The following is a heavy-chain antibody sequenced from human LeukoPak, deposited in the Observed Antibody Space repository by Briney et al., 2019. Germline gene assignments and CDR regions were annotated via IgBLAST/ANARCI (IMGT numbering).Heavy chain of an antibody. J-gene: IGHJ6*02. V-gene: IGHV6-1*01. D-gene: IGHD2-2*01. CDR2: TYYRSKWYN. CDR1: GDSVSSNSAA. CDR3: ARDIVVVPAAQVPYYYGMDV. Sequence: SQTLSLTCAISGDSVSSNSAAWNWIRQSPSRGLEWLGRTYYRSKWYNDYAVSVKSRITINPDTSKNQFSLQLNSVTPEDTAVYYCARDIVVVPAAQVPYYYGMDVRGQGTTVTVSS.